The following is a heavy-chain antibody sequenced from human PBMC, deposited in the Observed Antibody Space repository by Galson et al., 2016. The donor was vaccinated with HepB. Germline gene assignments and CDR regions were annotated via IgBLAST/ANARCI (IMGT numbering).Heavy chain of an antibody. V-gene: IGHV1-18*01. D-gene: IGHD3-16*01. CDR2: ISTSNGDT. Sequence: SVKVSCKASGYIFTSYDVSWVRQAPGQGLEWMGWISTSNGDTKYARRFQGRVSMTTDTSATTVSMELKSLTSDDSALYYCAREGVGGAMGSGYFDDWGQGTLVTVSA. J-gene: IGHJ4*02. CDR1: GYIFTSYD. CDR3: AREGVGGAMGSGYFDD.